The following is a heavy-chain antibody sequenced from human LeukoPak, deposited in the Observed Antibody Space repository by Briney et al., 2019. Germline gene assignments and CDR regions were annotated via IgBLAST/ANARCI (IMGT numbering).Heavy chain of an antibody. CDR3: TTASYYDYVWGSYPMYYFDY. Sequence: GGSLRLSCAASGFTFSNAWMSWVRQAPGKGLEWVGRIKRKTDGGTTDYAAPVKGRFTISRDDSKNTLYLQMNSLKTEDTAVYYCTTASYYDYVWGSYPMYYFDYWGQGTLVTVSS. J-gene: IGHJ4*02. D-gene: IGHD3-16*02. CDR1: GFTFSNAW. V-gene: IGHV3-15*01. CDR2: IKRKTDGGTT.